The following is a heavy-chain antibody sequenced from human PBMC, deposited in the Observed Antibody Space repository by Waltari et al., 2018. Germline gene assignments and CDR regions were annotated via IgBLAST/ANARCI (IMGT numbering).Heavy chain of an antibody. D-gene: IGHD2-2*01. CDR2: IEPGDSDT. CDR1: GYSFTSYW. V-gene: IGHV5-51*01. CDR3: ARRLYCSSTSCYPDAFDI. Sequence: EVQLVQSGAEVKKPGESLKISCKGSGYSFTSYWIGWVRQMPGKGLEWMGIIEPGDSDTRYSPSFQGQVTIAADKSISTAHLQWSSLKASDTAMYYCARRLYCSSTSCYPDAFDIWGQGTMVTVSS. J-gene: IGHJ3*02.